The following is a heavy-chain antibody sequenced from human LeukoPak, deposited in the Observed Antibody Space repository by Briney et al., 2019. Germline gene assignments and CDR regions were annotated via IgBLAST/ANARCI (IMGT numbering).Heavy chain of an antibody. V-gene: IGHV4-59*01. CDR2: VYYSGTT. D-gene: IGHD4-11*01. Sequence: SETLSLTCTISGGSIGSYYWSWIRQTPGNGLEWIGYVYYSGTTNYNPSLQSRVTMSVDTSKNQFSLNLTSVTAADTALYYCAADYSNYVPEVWGRGTTAIVSS. CDR3: AADYSNYVPEV. CDR1: GGSIGSYY. J-gene: IGHJ6*04.